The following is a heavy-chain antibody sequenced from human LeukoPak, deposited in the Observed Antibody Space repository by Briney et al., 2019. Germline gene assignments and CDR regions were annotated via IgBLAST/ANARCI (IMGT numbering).Heavy chain of an antibody. Sequence: PGGSLRLSCAASGFTFSSYGTHWVRQAPGKGLEWVAVISYDGSNKYYADSVKGRFTISRDNSKNTLYLQMNSLRAEDTAVYYCAKEVREYYYDSSGIDPWGQGTLVTVSS. J-gene: IGHJ5*02. V-gene: IGHV3-30*18. CDR1: GFTFSSYG. CDR2: ISYDGSNK. CDR3: AKEVREYYYDSSGIDP. D-gene: IGHD3-22*01.